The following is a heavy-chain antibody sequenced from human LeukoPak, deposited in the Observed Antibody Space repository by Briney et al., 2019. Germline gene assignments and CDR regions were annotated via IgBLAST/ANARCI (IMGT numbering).Heavy chain of an antibody. CDR2: IYYSGST. D-gene: IGHD3-22*01. J-gene: IGHJ1*01. CDR3: ARGQRYYYDSSGPEYFQH. V-gene: IGHV4-30-4*08. CDR1: GGSFSGYY. Sequence: SETLSLTCAVYGGSFSGYYWSWIRQPPGKGLEWIGYIYYSGSTYYNPSLKSRVTISVDTSKNRFSLKLSSVTAADTAVYYCARGQRYYYDSSGPEYFQHWGQGTLVTVSS.